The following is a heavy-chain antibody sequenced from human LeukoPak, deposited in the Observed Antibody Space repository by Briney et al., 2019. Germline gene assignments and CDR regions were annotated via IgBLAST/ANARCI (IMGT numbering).Heavy chain of an antibody. D-gene: IGHD3-22*01. CDR1: GFTFSSYA. CDR2: ISYDGSNK. CDR3: ARGLYYDSSGYYYDDGG. V-gene: IGHV3-30*04. Sequence: PGGSLRLSCAASGFTFSSYAMHWVRQAPGKGLEWVAVISYDGSNKYYADSVKGRFTISRDNSKNTLYLQMNSLRAEDTAVYYCARGLYYDSSGYYYDDGGWGQGTLVTVSS. J-gene: IGHJ4*02.